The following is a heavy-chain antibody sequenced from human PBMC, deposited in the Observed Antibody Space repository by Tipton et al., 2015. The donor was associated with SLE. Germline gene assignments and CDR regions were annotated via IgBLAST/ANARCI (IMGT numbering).Heavy chain of an antibody. D-gene: IGHD7-27*01. Sequence: LRLSCTVSGGSITTDAYYWTWIRQPSGKGLEWLGRIYNTGGTNYNPSLKSRVTISMDTSQNQLSLTLTSVTAADTAVYYCARDPEVGKRRRDAFDIWGLGTMVAVSS. V-gene: IGHV4-61*02. CDR2: IYNTGGT. J-gene: IGHJ3*02. CDR1: GGSITTDAYY. CDR3: ARDPEVGKRRRDAFDI.